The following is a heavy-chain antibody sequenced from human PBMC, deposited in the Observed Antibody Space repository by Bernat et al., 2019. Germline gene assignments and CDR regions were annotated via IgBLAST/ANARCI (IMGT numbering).Heavy chain of an antibody. Sequence: EVQLLESGGGLVQPGGSLRLSCAASGFSFSDYEMNWVRQAPGKGLEWVSYISSTANTIYYADSVKGRFTITRDNTKKSLYLKMNNMRAEETADYYCARGTTWYSRTSNFDYWGQGTLVTVSS. CDR2: ISSTANTI. J-gene: IGHJ4*02. D-gene: IGHD6-13*01. V-gene: IGHV3-48*03. CDR1: GFSFSDYE. CDR3: ARGTTWYSRTSNFDY.